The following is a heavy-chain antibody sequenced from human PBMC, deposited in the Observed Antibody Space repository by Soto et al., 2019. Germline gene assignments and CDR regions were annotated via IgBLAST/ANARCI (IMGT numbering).Heavy chain of an antibody. J-gene: IGHJ6*02. CDR1: GGTFSSYA. CDR3: ARGRKQWLSYYGMDV. V-gene: IGHV1-69*13. Sequence: SVKVSCKASGGTFSSYAINWVRQAPGQGLEWMGGIIPIFGTANYAQKFQGRVTITADESTSTAYMELSSLRSEDTAVYYCARGRKQWLSYYGMDVWGQGTTVTVSS. D-gene: IGHD6-19*01. CDR2: IIPIFGTA.